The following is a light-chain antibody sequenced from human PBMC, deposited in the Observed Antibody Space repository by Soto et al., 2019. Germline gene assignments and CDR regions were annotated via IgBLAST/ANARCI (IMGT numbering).Light chain of an antibody. Sequence: DIQMTQSPSSLSAFVGDRVTITCRASLTISSYLNWYQQKSGKAPKLLISAASSLESGVPPRFSGSGSGTEFTLTISSLQPDDFATYYCQQYNSYSEAFGQGTKVDIK. CDR2: AAS. CDR1: LTISSY. J-gene: IGKJ1*01. V-gene: IGKV1-39*01. CDR3: QQYNSYSEA.